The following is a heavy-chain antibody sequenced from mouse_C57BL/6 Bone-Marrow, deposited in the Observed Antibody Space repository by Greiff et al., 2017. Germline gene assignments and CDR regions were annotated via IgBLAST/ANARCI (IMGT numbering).Heavy chain of an antibody. Sequence: QVQLQQPGAELVKPGASVKVSCKASGYTFTSYWMHWVKQRPGQGLEWIGRIHPSDSDTNYNQKFKGKATLTVDKSSSTAYMQLSSLTSEDSAVYYCAIYNDYDRRAYYFDYWGQGTTLTVSS. D-gene: IGHD2-4*01. CDR2: IHPSDSDT. CDR3: AIYNDYDRRAYYFDY. J-gene: IGHJ2*01. V-gene: IGHV1-74*01. CDR1: GYTFTSYW.